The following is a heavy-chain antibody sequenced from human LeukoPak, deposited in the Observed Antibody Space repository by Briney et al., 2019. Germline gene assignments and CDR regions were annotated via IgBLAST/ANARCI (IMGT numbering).Heavy chain of an antibody. CDR1: GYTFTGYY. J-gene: IGHJ1*01. Sequence: GASVKVSCKASGYTFTGYYMHWVRQAPGQGLEWMGWINPNSGGTNYAQKFQGSVTMTRDTSISTAYMELSRLRSDDTAVYYCAREHDSSGYYDRFQHWGQGTLVTVSS. CDR2: INPNSGGT. D-gene: IGHD3-22*01. CDR3: AREHDSSGYYDRFQH. V-gene: IGHV1-2*02.